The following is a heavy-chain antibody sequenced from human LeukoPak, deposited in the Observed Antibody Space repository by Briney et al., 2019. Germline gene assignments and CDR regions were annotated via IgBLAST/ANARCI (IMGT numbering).Heavy chain of an antibody. D-gene: IGHD1-1*01. CDR3: VRATVDYYIWKDYQNYFYYMDV. CDR1: GGSFSGHY. CDR2: VNHGGST. Sequence: PTETLSLTCAVYGGSFSGHYWTWIRQSPGRGLEWMGEVNHGGSTTYNASFEGRLTISVDTSKNHFSLQLTSLTAADPAVYFCVRATVDYYIWKDYQNYFYYMDVWGTGTTVTVT. J-gene: IGHJ6*03. V-gene: IGHV4-34*01.